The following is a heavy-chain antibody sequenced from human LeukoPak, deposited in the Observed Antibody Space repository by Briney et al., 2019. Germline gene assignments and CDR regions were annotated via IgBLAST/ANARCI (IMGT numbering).Heavy chain of an antibody. CDR1: GFTFSNYG. CDR2: IWYDGSDK. J-gene: IGHJ4*02. Sequence: GGSLRLSCAASGFTFSNYGMHWVRQAPGKGLEWVAAIWYDGSDKYYADPVKGRFTISRDNSKNTLYLQMNSLRAEDTAVYYCARDSEFDSSGYSPPLQYWGQGTLVTVSS. V-gene: IGHV3-33*01. CDR3: ARDSEFDSSGYSPPLQY. D-gene: IGHD3-22*01.